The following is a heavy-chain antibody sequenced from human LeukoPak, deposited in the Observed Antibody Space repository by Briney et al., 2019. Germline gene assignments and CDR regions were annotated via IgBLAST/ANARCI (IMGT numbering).Heavy chain of an antibody. CDR3: ANDIVVVPAAKTFDY. CDR1: GFTFSSYA. Sequence: GGSLRLSCAASGFTFSSYAMSWVRQAPGKGLEWVSAISGNGGSTYYADSVKGRFTISRDNSKDTLYLQMNSLRAEDTAVYYCANDIVVVPAAKTFDYWGQGTLVTVSS. V-gene: IGHV3-23*01. CDR2: ISGNGGST. D-gene: IGHD2-2*01. J-gene: IGHJ4*02.